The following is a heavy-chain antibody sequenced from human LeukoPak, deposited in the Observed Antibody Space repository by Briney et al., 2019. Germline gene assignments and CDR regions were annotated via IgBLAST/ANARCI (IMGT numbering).Heavy chain of an antibody. CDR3: AKAAAGYYYYYMDV. Sequence: GGSLRLSCAASGFTFSSYAMSWVRQAPGKGLEWASAISGSGGSTYYADSVKGRFTTSRDNSKNTLYLQMNSLRAEDTAVYYCAKAAAGYYYYYMDVWGKGTTVTVSS. V-gene: IGHV3-23*01. D-gene: IGHD6-13*01. CDR1: GFTFSSYA. CDR2: ISGSGGST. J-gene: IGHJ6*03.